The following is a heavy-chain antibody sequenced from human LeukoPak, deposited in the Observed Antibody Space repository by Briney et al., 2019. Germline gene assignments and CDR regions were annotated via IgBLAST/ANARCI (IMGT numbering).Heavy chain of an antibody. D-gene: IGHD1-14*01. CDR3: VKDNPLDY. CDR2: IRYDGNIK. CDR1: GFTFSSYG. J-gene: IGHJ4*02. V-gene: IGHV3-30*02. Sequence: GGSLRLSCGASGFTFSSYGMLWVRQSPGKGLEWVAFIRYDGNIKFYADSMKGRFTISRDNSKNTLYLHINSLRPEDTALYYCVKDNPLDYWGQGTLVIVSS.